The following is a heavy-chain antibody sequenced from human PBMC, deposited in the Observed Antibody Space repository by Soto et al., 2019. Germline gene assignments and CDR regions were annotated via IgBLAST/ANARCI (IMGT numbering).Heavy chain of an antibody. J-gene: IGHJ4*02. CDR1: GFTFSSYA. Sequence: EVQLLEAGGVLVQPGGSLRLSCAASGFTFSSYAMSWVRQAPGKGLEWVSAISGSGGSTYYADSVKGRFTISRDNSKNTLYLQMNSLRAEDTAVYYCAKVRSSRFIAVAGTVDYWGQGTLVTVSS. CDR3: AKVRSSRFIAVAGTVDY. V-gene: IGHV3-23*01. D-gene: IGHD6-19*01. CDR2: ISGSGGST.